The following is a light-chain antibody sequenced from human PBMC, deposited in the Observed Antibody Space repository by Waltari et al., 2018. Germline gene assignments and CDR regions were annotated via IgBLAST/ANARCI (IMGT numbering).Light chain of an antibody. CDR2: GAS. CDR3: QQYNSFPLT. J-gene: IGKJ4*01. V-gene: IGKV1-16*02. Sequence: DIQITQSRSSLSAAVGDRVTITCRASQDISNYLAWFQQKPGKAPKSLIYGASNLQSGVPSKFSGSGSGTDFTLTISSLQPEDSATYYCQQYNSFPLTFGGGTKVEIK. CDR1: QDISNY.